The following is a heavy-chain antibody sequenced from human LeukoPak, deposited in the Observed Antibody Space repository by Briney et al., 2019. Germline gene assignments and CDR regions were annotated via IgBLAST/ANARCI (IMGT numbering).Heavy chain of an antibody. CDR1: GFTFSRSW. V-gene: IGHV3-7*03. CDR2: IKEDGNEK. D-gene: IGHD6-19*01. CDR3: ARAKGSGWYSAFDI. Sequence: GGSLRLSCAASGFTFSRSWMTRVRQAPGKGLEWVANIKEDGNEKYYADSLKGRFTISRDNAKNSLSLQMNSLRADDTALYYCARAKGSGWYSAFDIWGQGTMVTVSS. J-gene: IGHJ3*02.